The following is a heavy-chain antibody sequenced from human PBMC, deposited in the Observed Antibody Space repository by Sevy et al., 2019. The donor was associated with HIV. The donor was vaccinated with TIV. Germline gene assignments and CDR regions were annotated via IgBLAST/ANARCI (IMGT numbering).Heavy chain of an antibody. CDR1: GFTFSDYY. CDR2: ISSSSSYT. J-gene: IGHJ4*02. CDR3: AGTMERPIFDY. Sequence: GGSLRLSCAASGFTFSDYYMSWIRQAPGKGLEWVSYISSSSSYTNYADSVKGRFTISRDNAKNSLYLQMNSLRAEDTAVYYCAGTMERPIFDYWGQGTLVTVSS. V-gene: IGHV3-11*06. D-gene: IGHD1-1*01.